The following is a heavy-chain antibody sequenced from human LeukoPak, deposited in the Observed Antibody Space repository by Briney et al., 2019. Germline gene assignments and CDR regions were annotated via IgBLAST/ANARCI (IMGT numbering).Heavy chain of an antibody. CDR3: ARAADGRIFDY. CDR1: GGSITSSNSY. V-gene: IGHV4-39*07. D-gene: IGHD5-24*01. J-gene: IGHJ4*02. CDR2: IYYSGST. Sequence: PSETLSLTCTVSGGSITSSNSYWGWIRQPPGKGLEWIGSIYYSGSTFYNPSLQSRVTISVDTSKNRFSLSLSSVTAADTAVYYCARAADGRIFDYWGQGTLVTVSS.